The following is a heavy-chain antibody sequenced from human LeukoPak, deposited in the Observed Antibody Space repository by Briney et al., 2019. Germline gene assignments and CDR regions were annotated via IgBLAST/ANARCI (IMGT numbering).Heavy chain of an antibody. CDR2: IKQDGSQK. CDR1: GFTFSSYW. J-gene: IGHJ4*02. Sequence: GGSLRLSCAASGFTFSSYWMSWVRQAPGKGLEWVANIKQDGSQKYYVDSVKGRFSISRDNAKNSLYLQMNSLRAEDTAVYYCAKGGDCSGGSRYGYWGQGTLVTVSS. V-gene: IGHV3-7*01. D-gene: IGHD2-15*01. CDR3: AKGGDCSGGSRYGY.